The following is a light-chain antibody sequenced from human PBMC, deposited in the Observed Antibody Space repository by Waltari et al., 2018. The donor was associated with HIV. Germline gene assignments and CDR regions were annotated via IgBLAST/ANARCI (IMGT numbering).Light chain of an antibody. Sequence: QSALTQPASVSGSPGQSITIPCTGTSSDVGGYNYVSWYQRPPGKAPKLMIYDVSNRPSGVSNRFSGSKSGNTASLTISGLQAEDEADYYCSSYTSSSTRVFGGGTTVTVL. CDR3: SSYTSSSTRV. J-gene: IGLJ3*02. CDR2: DVS. CDR1: SSDVGGYNY. V-gene: IGLV2-14*03.